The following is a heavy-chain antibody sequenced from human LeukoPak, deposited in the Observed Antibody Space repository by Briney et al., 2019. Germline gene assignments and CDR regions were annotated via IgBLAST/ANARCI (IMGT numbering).Heavy chain of an antibody. V-gene: IGHV3-23*01. Sequence: QSGGSLRLSCAASGFTFSSYAMGWVRQAPGKGLEWVSAISGSGGSTYYADSVKGRFTISRDNSKNTLYLQMNSLRAEDTAVYYCAKDVPYGSGSYYSGWSDAFDIWGQGTMVTVSS. D-gene: IGHD3-10*01. CDR3: AKDVPYGSGSYYSGWSDAFDI. CDR2: ISGSGGST. CDR1: GFTFSSYA. J-gene: IGHJ3*02.